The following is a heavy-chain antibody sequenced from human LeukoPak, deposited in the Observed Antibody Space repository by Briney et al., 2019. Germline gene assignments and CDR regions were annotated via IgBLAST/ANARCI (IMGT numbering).Heavy chain of an antibody. CDR2: IYYSGST. Sequence: SQTLSLTCTVSGGSISSGGYYWSWIRQHPGKGLEWIGYIYYSGSTYYNPSLKSRVTISVDTSKNQFSLKLSSVTAADTAVYYCARILIVVVPAATGGSDPWGQGTLATVSS. CDR1: GGSISSGGYY. J-gene: IGHJ5*02. D-gene: IGHD2-2*01. V-gene: IGHV4-31*03. CDR3: ARILIVVVPAATGGSDP.